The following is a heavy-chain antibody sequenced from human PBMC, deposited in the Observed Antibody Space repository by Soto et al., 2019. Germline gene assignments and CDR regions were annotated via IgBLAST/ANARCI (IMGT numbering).Heavy chain of an antibody. V-gene: IGHV1-18*01. D-gene: IGHD3-22*01. CDR1: GYTFTSYG. J-gene: IGHJ5*02. CDR3: ARSLDSIGYQSPFDP. Sequence: ASVKVSCKASGYTFTSYGISWVRQAPGQGLEWMGWISAYNGNTNYAQKLQGRVTMTTDTSTSTAYMELRSLRSDDTAVYYCARSLDSIGYQSPFDPWGQGTLVTVSS. CDR2: ISAYNGNT.